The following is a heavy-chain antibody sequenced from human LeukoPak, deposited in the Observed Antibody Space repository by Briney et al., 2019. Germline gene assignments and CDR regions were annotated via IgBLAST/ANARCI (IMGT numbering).Heavy chain of an antibody. CDR2: ISSSGSTI. CDR1: GFTFSSYA. V-gene: IGHV3-48*03. CDR3: VRSKASMTYDAFDI. J-gene: IGHJ3*02. Sequence: QPGGSLLLSCAASGFTFSSYAMSWVRQAPGKGLEWVSYISSSGSTIYYADSVKGLFTISRDNAKNSLYLQMNSLRAEDTAVYYCVRSKASMTYDAFDIWGQGTMVTVSS. D-gene: IGHD2-21*02.